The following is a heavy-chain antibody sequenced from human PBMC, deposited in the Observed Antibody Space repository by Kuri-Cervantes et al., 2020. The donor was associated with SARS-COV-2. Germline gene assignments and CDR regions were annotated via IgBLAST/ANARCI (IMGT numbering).Heavy chain of an antibody. D-gene: IGHD6-19*01. J-gene: IGHJ4*02. CDR1: GYTFTSYY. CDR2: INPSGGST. V-gene: IGHV1-46*01. Sequence: ASVKVSCKASGYTFTSYYMHWVRQAPGQGLEWMGIINPSGGSTSYAQKFQGRVTISVDTSKNQFSLKLSSVTAADTAVYYCARLEGGSGWELFDYWGQGTLVTVSS. CDR3: ARLEGGSGWELFDY.